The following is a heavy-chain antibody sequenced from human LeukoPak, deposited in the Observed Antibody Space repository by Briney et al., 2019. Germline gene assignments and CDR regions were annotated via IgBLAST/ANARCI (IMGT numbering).Heavy chain of an antibody. CDR1: GDSISSGDYY. Sequence: SETLSLICAVSGDSISSGDYYWSWIRQPPGKGLGWIGYIYYSGSTYYNPSLKSRVTISVDTSKNQFSLKLSSVTAADTAVYYCARDRSGYNDFDYWGQGTLVTVSS. CDR2: IYYSGST. D-gene: IGHD1-1*01. CDR3: ARDRSGYNDFDY. V-gene: IGHV4-30-4*08. J-gene: IGHJ4*02.